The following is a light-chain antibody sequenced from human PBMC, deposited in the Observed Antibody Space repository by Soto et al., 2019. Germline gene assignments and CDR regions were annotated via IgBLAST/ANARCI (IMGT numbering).Light chain of an antibody. CDR1: QSMSSN. CDR3: QHYHGWLLS. CDR2: GAS. Sequence: IVMTQSPATLSVSPGESATLSCRASQSMSSNLAWYQQNPGQAPTLLIYGASSRATGVPARFSGSGCGKEFTLLISSLQSEDFAFYYCQHYHGWLLSFGGGAKVEIK. V-gene: IGKV3-15*01. J-gene: IGKJ4*01.